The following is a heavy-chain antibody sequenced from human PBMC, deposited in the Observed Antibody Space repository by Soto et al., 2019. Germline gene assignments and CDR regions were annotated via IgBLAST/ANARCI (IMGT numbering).Heavy chain of an antibody. CDR2: IWYDGSNQ. CDR1: GFTFSSYG. D-gene: IGHD3-22*01. Sequence: QVQLVESGGGMVQPGRSLRVSCAASGFTFSSYGMHWVRQAPGKGLEWVAVIWYDGSNQYYADSVKGRFTISRDNSKNTVFLQMNSLRADDTAVYYCARQVSDRAGYYGMDVWGQGTTVTVSS. J-gene: IGHJ6*02. CDR3: ARQVSDRAGYYGMDV. V-gene: IGHV3-33*01.